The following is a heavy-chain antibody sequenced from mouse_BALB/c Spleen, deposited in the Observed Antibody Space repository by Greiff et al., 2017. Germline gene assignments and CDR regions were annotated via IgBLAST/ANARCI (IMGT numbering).Heavy chain of an antibody. V-gene: IGHV1-54*01. D-gene: IGHD1-1*01. Sequence: VQLQQSGAELVRPGTSVKVSRKASGYAFTNYLIEWVKQRPGQGLEWIGVINPGSGGTNYNEKFKGKATLTADKSSSTAYMQLSSLTSDDSAVYFCARGPTVVARGYAMDYWGQGTSVTVSS. J-gene: IGHJ4*01. CDR2: INPGSGGT. CDR1: GYAFTNYL. CDR3: ARGPTVVARGYAMDY.